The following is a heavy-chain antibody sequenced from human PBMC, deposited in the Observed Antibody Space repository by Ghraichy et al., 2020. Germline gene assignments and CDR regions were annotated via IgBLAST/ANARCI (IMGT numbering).Heavy chain of an antibody. Sequence: KVSCKASGGTFSSYAISWVRQAPGQGLEWMGGIIPIFGTANYAQKFQGRVTITADESTSTAYMELSSLRSEDTAVYYCARGGYHSNYFDYWGQGTLVTVSS. J-gene: IGHJ4*02. CDR1: GGTFSSYA. D-gene: IGHD5-18*01. CDR3: ARGGYHSNYFDY. CDR2: IIPIFGTA. V-gene: IGHV1-69*01.